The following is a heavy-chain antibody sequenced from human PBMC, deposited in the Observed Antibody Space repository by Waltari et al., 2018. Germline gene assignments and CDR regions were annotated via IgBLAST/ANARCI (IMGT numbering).Heavy chain of an antibody. CDR1: GYTFMAYF. CDR3: APLPGGSGQTFDY. D-gene: IGHD3-10*01. J-gene: IGHJ4*02. V-gene: IGHV1-69-2*01. Sequence: EVELVQSGAEVKKPAATVNISSKASGYTFMAYFMDWVQQAPGEGLEWMGRIDPEDGETVYSEKFQGRVTITADTSTDTAYMELSSLTSGDTAVYYCAPLPGGSGQTFDYWGQGTLVTVSS. CDR2: IDPEDGET.